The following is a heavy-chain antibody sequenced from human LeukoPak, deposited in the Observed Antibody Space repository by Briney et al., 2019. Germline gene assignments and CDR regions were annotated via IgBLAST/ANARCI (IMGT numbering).Heavy chain of an antibody. CDR3: ARDAYDDASES. Sequence: PGGSLRLSCAASGFTFSSYDMHWVRQATGKGLEWVSAIGTAGDTYYPGSVKGRFTISRENAKNSLYLQMNGLRADDTATYYCARDAYDDASESWGQGTLVTVSS. D-gene: IGHD3-3*01. CDR2: IGTAGDT. V-gene: IGHV3-13*01. CDR1: GFTFSSYD. J-gene: IGHJ5*02.